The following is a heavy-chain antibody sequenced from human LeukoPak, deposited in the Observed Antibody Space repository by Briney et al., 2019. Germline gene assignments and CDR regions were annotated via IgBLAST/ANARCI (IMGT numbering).Heavy chain of an antibody. CDR2: IDPSDSYT. D-gene: IGHD2-15*01. V-gene: IGHV5-10-1*01. Sequence: GESLRISCKGSGYSFTSYWISWVRQMPGKGLEWMGRIDPSDSYTNYSPSFQGHVTISADKSISTAYLQWSSLKASDTAMYYCATGTRDIVVVVAATFSDYCMDVWGKGTTVTVSS. CDR3: ATGTRDIVVVVAATFSDYCMDV. J-gene: IGHJ6*04. CDR1: GYSFTSYW.